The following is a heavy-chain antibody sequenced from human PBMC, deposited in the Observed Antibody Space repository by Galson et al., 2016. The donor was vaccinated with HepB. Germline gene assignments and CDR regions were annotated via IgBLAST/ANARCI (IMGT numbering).Heavy chain of an antibody. J-gene: IGHJ5*02. D-gene: IGHD5-12*01. CDR2: ISYDANDK. V-gene: IGHV3-30*18. CDR3: AKDWIEWLRFDNWLDT. Sequence: SLRLSCAASGFAFSSYGMHWVRQAPGKGLEGVALISYDANDKYYADPVKGRFTISRDNSENTVYLQMNSLRPDDTAVYYCAKDWIEWLRFDNWLDTWGQGTLVTVSS. CDR1: GFAFSSYG.